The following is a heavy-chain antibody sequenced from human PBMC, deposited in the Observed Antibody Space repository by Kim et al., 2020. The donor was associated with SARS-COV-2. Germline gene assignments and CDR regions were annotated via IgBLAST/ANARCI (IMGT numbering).Heavy chain of an antibody. V-gene: IGHV6-1*01. CDR3: ARNIYLDY. CDR1: GDSVSSNSAT. J-gene: IGHJ4*02. Sequence: SQTLSLTCAISGDSVSSNSATWNWIRQSPSRGLEWLGRTYYRSKWFNESAISVKGRILIYPDTSKNHFSLQLNSVTPEDTAVYYCARNIYLDYWSQGILVTVSS. CDR2: TYYRSKWFN.